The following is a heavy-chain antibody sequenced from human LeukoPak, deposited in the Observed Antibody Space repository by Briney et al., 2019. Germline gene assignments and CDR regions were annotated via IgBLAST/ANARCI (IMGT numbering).Heavy chain of an antibody. D-gene: IGHD1-26*01. Sequence: PGGSPRLSCVASAFAFSSNWMSWVRQAPGKGLEWVASIKEDGSETYYVDSVKGRFTISRDNAKNSLYLQMNSLRAEDTAVYYCARDLHPRYYLPDYWGQETLVTVSS. CDR1: AFAFSSNW. CDR3: ARDLHPRYYLPDY. J-gene: IGHJ4*02. V-gene: IGHV3-7*04. CDR2: IKEDGSET.